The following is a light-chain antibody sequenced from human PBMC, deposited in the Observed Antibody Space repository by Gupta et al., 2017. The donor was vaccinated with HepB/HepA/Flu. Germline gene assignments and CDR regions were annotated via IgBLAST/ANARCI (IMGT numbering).Light chain of an antibody. CDR3: AAEHDSRSGQV. V-gene: IGLV1-47*01. CDR2: MNN. Sequence: QSVLTQPPSASGTPGQRVTISCSGSSSNLGSNSVYWYQQFPGTAPNLLIYMNNKRTSGVPDRFSGTKCGTSATVATSGPPAEEEADYYCAAEHDSRSGQVFGGGTKLTVL. J-gene: IGLJ2*01. CDR1: SSNLGSNS.